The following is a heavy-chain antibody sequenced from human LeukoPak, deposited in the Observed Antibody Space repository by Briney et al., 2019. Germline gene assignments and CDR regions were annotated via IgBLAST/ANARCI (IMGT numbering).Heavy chain of an antibody. J-gene: IGHJ4*02. Sequence: ASVKVSCKASGYTFTTYTMNWVRQAPGQGLEWMGWINTKTGKATYAQGFAGRSVFSLDTSVSTAYLQISSLKAEDTAVYYCARDEGWFFHYWGQGTLVTVSS. CDR1: GYTFTTYT. D-gene: IGHD2-15*01. V-gene: IGHV7-4-1*01. CDR2: INTKTGKA. CDR3: ARDEGWFFHY.